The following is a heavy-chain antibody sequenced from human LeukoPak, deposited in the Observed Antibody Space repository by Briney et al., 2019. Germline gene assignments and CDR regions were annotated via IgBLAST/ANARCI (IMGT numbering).Heavy chain of an antibody. V-gene: IGHV5-51*01. J-gene: IGHJ4*02. Sequence: GASLKISCQGSGSNFATYWIGWVRQLPGKGLEWMGVIYPGDSDTRYSPSFQGQVTISADKSISTAYLQWSSLKASDSAMYYCASQVYCSRTSCSDHWGQGTLVTVSS. CDR2: IYPGDSDT. D-gene: IGHD2-2*01. CDR3: ASQVYCSRTSCSDH. CDR1: GSNFATYW.